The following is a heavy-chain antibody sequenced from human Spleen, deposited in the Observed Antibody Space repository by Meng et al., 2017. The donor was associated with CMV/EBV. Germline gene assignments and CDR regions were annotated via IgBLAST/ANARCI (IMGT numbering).Heavy chain of an antibody. Sequence: ASVKVSCKASGYTFTGYYMHWVRQAPGQGLERMGWINPNSGGTNYAQKFQGRVTMTRDTSISTAYMELSRLRSDDTAVYYCARGTGDSYYYYGMDVWGQGTTVTVSS. CDR1: GYTFTGYY. V-gene: IGHV1-2*02. CDR2: INPNSGGT. J-gene: IGHJ6*02. D-gene: IGHD7-27*01. CDR3: ARGTGDSYYYYGMDV.